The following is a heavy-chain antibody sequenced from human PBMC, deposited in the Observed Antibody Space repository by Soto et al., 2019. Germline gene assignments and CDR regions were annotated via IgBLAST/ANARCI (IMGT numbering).Heavy chain of an antibody. Sequence: PSETLSLTCTVSGGSISSYYWSWIRQPPGKGLEWIGYIYYSGSTNYDPSLKSRVTISVDTSKNQFSLKLSSVTAADTAVYYCARVISPRQLYYYYYMDVWGKGTTVTVSS. CDR1: GGSISSYY. CDR2: IYYSGST. J-gene: IGHJ6*03. CDR3: ARVISPRQLYYYYYMDV. V-gene: IGHV4-59*01. D-gene: IGHD1-1*01.